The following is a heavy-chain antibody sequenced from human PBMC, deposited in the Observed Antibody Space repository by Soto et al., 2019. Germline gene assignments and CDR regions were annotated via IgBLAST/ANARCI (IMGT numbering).Heavy chain of an antibody. V-gene: IGHV3-48*04. CDR1: GFTFSSYS. J-gene: IGHJ4*02. CDR3: ARDYYDSSGYYAPFDY. D-gene: IGHD3-22*01. Sequence: PGGSLRLSCAASGFTFSSYSMNWVRQAPGKGLEWVSYIISNGGSICYADSVKGRFTISRDNADNSLYLQMNSLRVEDTAVYYCARDYYDSSGYYAPFDYWGQGTLVTVSS. CDR2: IISNGGSI.